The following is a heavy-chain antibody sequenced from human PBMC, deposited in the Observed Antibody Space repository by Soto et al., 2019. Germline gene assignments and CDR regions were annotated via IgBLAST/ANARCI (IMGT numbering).Heavy chain of an antibody. Sequence: EVQLVESGGGLVQPGGSLRLSCAASGFTFSDHYMDWVRQAPGKGLEWVARSRNRVNSHTTEYAASVKGRFTISRDESKSSLYLQMHSLKIEDPAVYYCTRGRLRGAPSYTFHGMDVWGQGTTVTVSS. CDR2: SRNRVNSHTT. CDR3: TRGRLRGAPSYTFHGMDV. J-gene: IGHJ6*01. V-gene: IGHV3-72*01. D-gene: IGHD2-21*02. CDR1: GFTFSDHY.